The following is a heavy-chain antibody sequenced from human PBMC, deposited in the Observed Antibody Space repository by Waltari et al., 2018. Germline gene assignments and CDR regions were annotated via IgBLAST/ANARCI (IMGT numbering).Heavy chain of an antibody. CDR1: EFTFSNYN. D-gene: IGHD3-10*01. V-gene: IGHV3-48*04. J-gene: IGHJ4*02. CDR2: ISSSTITI. Sequence: EVQLVESGGDLVQPGGSLRLSCPASEFTFSNYNMNWVRQAPGKGLEWVSYISSSTITIYYADSVEGRFTISRDNAKNSLYLQMNSLRAEDTAVYYCAREFGNYVDYWGQGTLVTVSS. CDR3: AREFGNYVDY.